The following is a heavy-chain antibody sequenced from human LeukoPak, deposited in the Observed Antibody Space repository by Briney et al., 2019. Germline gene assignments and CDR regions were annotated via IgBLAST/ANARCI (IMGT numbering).Heavy chain of an antibody. V-gene: IGHV5-51*01. CDR3: ARPPDYGDPYYFDY. Sequence: PGGSLQISCQGSGYSVTSYWIGGVRQVPGKGLEWMGIIYPGDSDTRYSPSFQGQVTISADKAISTAYLQWSSLKASDTAMYYCARPPDYGDPYYFDYWGQGTLVTVSS. CDR2: IYPGDSDT. J-gene: IGHJ4*02. D-gene: IGHD4-17*01. CDR1: GYSVTSYW.